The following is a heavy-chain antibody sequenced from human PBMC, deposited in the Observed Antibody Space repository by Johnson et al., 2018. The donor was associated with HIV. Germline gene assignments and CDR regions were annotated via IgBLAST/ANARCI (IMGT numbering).Heavy chain of an antibody. V-gene: IGHV3-66*01. Sequence: VQLVESGGGLVQPGGSLRLSCAASGFNVSSYYMTWVRQAPGKGLEWVSVLFSGVTTYYADSVKGRFTISRDSSKNTLYLQMNSLRAEDTAVYYCARACRDGYTCDAFDIWGQGTMVTVSS. J-gene: IGHJ3*02. CDR1: GFNVSSYY. D-gene: IGHD5-24*01. CDR3: ARACRDGYTCDAFDI. CDR2: LFSGVTT.